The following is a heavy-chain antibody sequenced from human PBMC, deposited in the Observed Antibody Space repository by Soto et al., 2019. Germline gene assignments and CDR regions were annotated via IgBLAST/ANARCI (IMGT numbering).Heavy chain of an antibody. CDR3: ARGREYSGYDAFDY. Sequence: EVQLVESGGGLVQPGGSLRLSCAASGFTFSSYAMHWVRQAPGKGLEYVSAISSNGGSTYYANSVKGRFTISKDNSKNTLYLQMGSLRAEDMAVYYCARGREYSGYDAFDYWGQGTLVTVSS. J-gene: IGHJ4*02. V-gene: IGHV3-64*01. CDR1: GFTFSSYA. D-gene: IGHD5-12*01. CDR2: ISSNGGST.